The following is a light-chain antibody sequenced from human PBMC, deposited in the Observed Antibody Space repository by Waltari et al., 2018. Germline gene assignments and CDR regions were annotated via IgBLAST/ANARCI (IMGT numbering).Light chain of an antibody. CDR1: HDINNY. CDR3: QNYNGAPLT. V-gene: IGKV1-27*01. J-gene: IGKJ4*01. Sequence: DIQMTQSPSSLSASVGDRVTITCRASHDINNYLAWYQQKPGKVPKLLIYAASTLQSGVPSRFSGSGSGTDFTLTISSLRPEDVATYYCQNYNGAPLTFGGGTKVEIK. CDR2: AAS.